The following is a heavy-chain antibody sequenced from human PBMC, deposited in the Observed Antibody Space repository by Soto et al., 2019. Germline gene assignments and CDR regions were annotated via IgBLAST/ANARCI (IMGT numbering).Heavy chain of an antibody. CDR2: ISSSSSYI. Sequence: EVQLVESGGGLVKPAGSLRLSCAASGFTFNTYTMNWVRQAPGKGLEWVSSISSSSSYIYYTDSVKGRFTISRDNAKNSLYLQMNSLRAEDTAVYYCASLSRFPLDYWGQGTLVTVSS. J-gene: IGHJ4*02. V-gene: IGHV3-21*01. CDR3: ASLSRFPLDY. D-gene: IGHD3-10*01. CDR1: GFTFNTYT.